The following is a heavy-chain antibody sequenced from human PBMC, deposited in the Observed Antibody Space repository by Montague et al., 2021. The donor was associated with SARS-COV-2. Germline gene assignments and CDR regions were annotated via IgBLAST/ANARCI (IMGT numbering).Heavy chain of an antibody. CDR2: IYYSGST. D-gene: IGHD1-26*01. CDR3: ARHLPYSGSYNWFDL. Sequence: SETLSLTCAVSGGSISGYYWSWIRQSPGKGLEWIGDIYYSGSTTYNPSLKNRVSISVDSAKRQFSLKLSSVTAADSAVYYCARHLPYSGSYNWFDLWGQGTPVTVSS. V-gene: IGHV4-59*08. J-gene: IGHJ5*02. CDR1: GGSISGYY.